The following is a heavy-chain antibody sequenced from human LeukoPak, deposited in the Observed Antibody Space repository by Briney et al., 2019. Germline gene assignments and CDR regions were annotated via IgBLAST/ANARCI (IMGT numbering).Heavy chain of an antibody. CDR1: GYTFTSYD. V-gene: IGHV1-8*03. D-gene: IGHD6-6*01. CDR2: MNPNTGNT. CDR3: ARAPSLIAARPRIWFDP. Sequence: ASVKVSCKASGYTFTSYDINWVRQATGQGLEWMGWMNPNTGNTGYAQKFQGRVTITRDTSINTAYMELSSLRSEDTAVYYCARAPSLIAARPRIWFDPWGQGTLVTVSS. J-gene: IGHJ5*02.